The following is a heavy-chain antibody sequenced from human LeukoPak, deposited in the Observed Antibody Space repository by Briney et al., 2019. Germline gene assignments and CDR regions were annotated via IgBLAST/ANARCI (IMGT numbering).Heavy chain of an antibody. V-gene: IGHV1-2*02. CDR3: ATYSGSYLDFDY. CDR2: INPNSGGT. D-gene: IGHD1-26*01. CDR1: GYTFTGYY. J-gene: IGHJ4*02. Sequence: ASVTVSCKASGYTFTGYYMHWVRQAPGQGLEGMGWINPNSGGTNYAQKFQGRVTMTRDTSISTAYMELSRLRSDDTAVYYCATYSGSYLDFDYWGQGTLVTVSS.